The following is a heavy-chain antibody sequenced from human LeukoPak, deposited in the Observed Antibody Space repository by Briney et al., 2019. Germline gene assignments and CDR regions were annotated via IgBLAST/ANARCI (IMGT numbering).Heavy chain of an antibody. D-gene: IGHD1-26*01. CDR2: IYYSGST. Sequence: PSETLSLTCTVSGGSISSSSYSWGWIRQPPGKGLEWIGSIYYSGSTYYNPSLKSRVTISVDTSKNRFSLKLSSVTAADTAVYYCARTSYSGSYFGWGVGDYWGQGTLVTVSS. CDR3: ARTSYSGSYFGWGVGDY. J-gene: IGHJ4*02. CDR1: GGSISSSSYS. V-gene: IGHV4-39*01.